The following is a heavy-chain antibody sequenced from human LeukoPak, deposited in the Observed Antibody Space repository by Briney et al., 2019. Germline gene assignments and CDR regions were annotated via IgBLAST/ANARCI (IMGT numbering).Heavy chain of an antibody. J-gene: IGHJ4*02. CDR3: ARDGVYYDSSGNFDY. Sequence: ASVKVSCKASGYTFTSYGISWVGQAPGQGLEWMGWISAYNGNTNYAQKLQGRVTMTTDTSTSTAYMELRSLRSDDTAVYYCARDGVYYDSSGNFDYWGQGTLVAVSS. CDR1: GYTFTSYG. V-gene: IGHV1-18*01. D-gene: IGHD3-22*01. CDR2: ISAYNGNT.